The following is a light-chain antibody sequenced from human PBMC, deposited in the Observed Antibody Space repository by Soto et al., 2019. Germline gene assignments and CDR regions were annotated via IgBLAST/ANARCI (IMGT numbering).Light chain of an antibody. Sequence: QSALTQAASVSGSPGQSITISCTETSSDIGAYHYVSWYQQRPGKAPKLMIYAVNNRPSGISNRFSGSKSGNTASLTISGLQAEDEAVYYCFSYTTSDTVLFGGGTKLTVL. V-gene: IGLV2-14*01. CDR1: SSDIGAYHY. J-gene: IGLJ2*01. CDR3: FSYTTSDTVL. CDR2: AVN.